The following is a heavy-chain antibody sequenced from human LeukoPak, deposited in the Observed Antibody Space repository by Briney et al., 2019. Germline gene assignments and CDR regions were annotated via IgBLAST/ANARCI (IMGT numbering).Heavy chain of an antibody. V-gene: IGHV1-2*02. CDR2: INPKSGGT. D-gene: IGHD5-12*01. Sequence: GASVKVSCKASRYTFTAYYIHWVRQAPGQGLEWMGWINPKSGGTNYAQELQGRVTMTRDTSISTAYMELSSLRSDDTAVYYCARDAFLSGSLSPIDYWGQGTLVTVSS. CDR3: ARDAFLSGSLSPIDY. J-gene: IGHJ4*02. CDR1: RYTFTAYY.